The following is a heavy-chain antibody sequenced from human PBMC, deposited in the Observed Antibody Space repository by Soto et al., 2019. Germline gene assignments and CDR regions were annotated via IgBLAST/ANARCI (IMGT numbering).Heavy chain of an antibody. J-gene: IGHJ4*02. CDR1: GYTFTSYY. D-gene: IGHD1-20*01. CDR2: INPSGGST. Sequence: SVKVSSKASGYTFTSYYMHWVRQAPGQGLEWMGIINPSGGSTSYAQKFQGRVTMTRDTSTSTVYMELSSLRSEDTAVYYCARAGGDITGTTYYFDYWGQGTLVTVSS. CDR3: ARAGGDITGTTYYFDY. V-gene: IGHV1-46*01.